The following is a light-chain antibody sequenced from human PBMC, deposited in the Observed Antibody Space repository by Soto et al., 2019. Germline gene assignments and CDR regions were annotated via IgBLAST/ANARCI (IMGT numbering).Light chain of an antibody. CDR2: DVT. J-gene: IGLJ1*01. CDR1: SSDVGGYNS. Sequence: QSALTQPASVSGSPGQSITISCTVTSSDVGGYNSVSWYRQDPGKAPKLIIYDVTNRPSGVSNRFSGSKSGNTASLTISGLQAEDEADYHCSSFTSSITYVFGTGTQLTVL. V-gene: IGLV2-14*01. CDR3: SSFTSSITYV.